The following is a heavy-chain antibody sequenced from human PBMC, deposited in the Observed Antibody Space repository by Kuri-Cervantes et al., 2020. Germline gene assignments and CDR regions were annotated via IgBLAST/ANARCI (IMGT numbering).Heavy chain of an antibody. CDR1: GYSFTTYW. Sequence: GGSLRLSCKASGYSFTTYWIAWVRQMPGKGLEWMGIIYPGDSDPRYSPSFQGQVTISVDNSISTAYLQWTSLKASDTAMYYCARRFFASSLDAFDVWGQGTMVTVSS. CDR2: IYPGDSDP. V-gene: IGHV5-51*01. D-gene: IGHD6-13*01. J-gene: IGHJ3*01. CDR3: ARRFFASSLDAFDV.